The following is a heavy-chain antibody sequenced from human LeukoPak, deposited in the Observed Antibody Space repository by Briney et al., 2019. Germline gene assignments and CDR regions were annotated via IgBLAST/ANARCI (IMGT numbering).Heavy chain of an antibody. CDR1: GFTFSSYA. V-gene: IGHV3-23*01. CDR2: ISGSGGST. CDR3: ARTYGDYVYILGH. D-gene: IGHD4-17*01. J-gene: IGHJ5*02. Sequence: RPGGSLRLSCAASGFTFSSYAMSWVRQAPGKGLEWVSAISGSGGSTYYADSVKGRFTISRDNSKNTLYFQMNNLRAEDTAVYYCARTYGDYVYILGHWGQGTLVTVSS.